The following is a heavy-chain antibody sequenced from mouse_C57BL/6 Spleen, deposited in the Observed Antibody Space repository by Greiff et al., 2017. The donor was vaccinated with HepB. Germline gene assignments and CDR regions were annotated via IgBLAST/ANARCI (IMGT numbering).Heavy chain of an antibody. V-gene: IGHV5-9-1*02. Sequence: EVKVVESGEGLVKPGGSLKLSCAASGFTFSSYAMSWVRQTPEKRLEWVAYISSGGDYIYYADTVKGRFTISRDNARNTLYLQMSSLKSEDTAMYYCTRDDWDVRFAYWGQGTLVTVSA. D-gene: IGHD4-1*01. CDR2: ISSGGDYI. J-gene: IGHJ3*01. CDR3: TRDDWDVRFAY. CDR1: GFTFSSYA.